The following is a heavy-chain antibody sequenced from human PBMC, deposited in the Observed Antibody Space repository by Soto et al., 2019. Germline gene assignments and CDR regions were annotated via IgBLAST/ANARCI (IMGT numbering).Heavy chain of an antibody. D-gene: IGHD1-7*01. V-gene: IGHV4-34*01. Sequence: SETLSLTCAVYGGSFSGYYWSWIRQPPGKGLEWIGEINHSGSTNYNPSLKSRVTISVDTSKNQFSLKLSSVTAADTAVYYCARKPTGTTFDYWGQGTLVTVSS. CDR1: GGSFSGYY. CDR2: INHSGST. CDR3: ARKPTGTTFDY. J-gene: IGHJ4*02.